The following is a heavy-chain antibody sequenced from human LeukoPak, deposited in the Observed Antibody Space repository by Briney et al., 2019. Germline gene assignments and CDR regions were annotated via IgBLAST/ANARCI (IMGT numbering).Heavy chain of an antibody. V-gene: IGHV3-20*04. CDR2: INWNGGST. Sequence: PGGSLRLSCAASGFTFDDYGMSWVPQAPGKGLEWVSGINWNGGSTGYADSVKGRFTISRDNAKNSLYLQMNSLRAEDTALYYCARGYCSSTSCYFDYWGQGTLVTVSS. D-gene: IGHD2-2*01. CDR3: ARGYCSSTSCYFDY. J-gene: IGHJ4*02. CDR1: GFTFDDYG.